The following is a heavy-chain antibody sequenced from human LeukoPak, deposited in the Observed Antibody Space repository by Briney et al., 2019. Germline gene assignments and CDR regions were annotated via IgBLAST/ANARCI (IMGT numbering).Heavy chain of an antibody. Sequence: GGSLRLSCTASGFSFSSYEMNWVRQAPGKGLEWVSQMSSSGRTVDYADSVKGRFTISRDNSKNTLYLQVHSLRAEDTAVYYCAKENGYNYYFDYWGQGTLVTVSS. J-gene: IGHJ4*02. CDR2: MSSSGRTV. D-gene: IGHD5-24*01. CDR1: GFSFSSYE. CDR3: AKENGYNYYFDY. V-gene: IGHV3-48*03.